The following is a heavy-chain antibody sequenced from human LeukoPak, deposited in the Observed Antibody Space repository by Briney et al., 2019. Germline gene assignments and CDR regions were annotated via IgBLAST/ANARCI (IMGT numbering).Heavy chain of an antibody. CDR3: AAYGSGRLDV. CDR1: GFTFSSYS. V-gene: IGHV3-48*01. Sequence: HPGGSLRLSCAASGFTFSSYSMNWVRQAPGKGLEWVSYISSSSSTIYYADSVKGRFTISRDNAKNSLYLQMNSLRAEDTAVYYCAAYGSGRLDVWGKGTTVTVSS. CDR2: ISSSSSTI. D-gene: IGHD3-10*01. J-gene: IGHJ6*04.